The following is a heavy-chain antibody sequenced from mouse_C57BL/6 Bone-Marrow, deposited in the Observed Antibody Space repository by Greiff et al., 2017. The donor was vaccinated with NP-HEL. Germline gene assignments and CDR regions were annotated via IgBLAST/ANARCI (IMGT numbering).Heavy chain of an antibody. J-gene: IGHJ2*01. V-gene: IGHV1-52*01. CDR3: AREGLYYRLDY. Sequence: VQLQQPGAELVRPGSSVKLSCKASGYTFTSYWMHWVKQRPIQGLEWIGNIDPSDSDTHYNQKFKDKATLTVDKSSSTAYMQLSSLTSEDSAVYYCAREGLYYRLDYWGQGTTLTVSS. CDR2: IDPSDSDT. CDR1: GYTFTSYW. D-gene: IGHD1-1*01.